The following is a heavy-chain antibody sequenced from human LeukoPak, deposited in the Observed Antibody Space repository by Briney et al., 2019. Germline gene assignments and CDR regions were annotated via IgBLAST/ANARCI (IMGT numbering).Heavy chain of an antibody. V-gene: IGHV4-39*07. CDR2: IYFSGNT. Sequence: SETLSLTCTVSGDSISTSDFYWGWIRQPPGKGLEWIGSIYFSGNTYYNPSLKSRLTISVDTSKNQFSLKVTSVTAADTAVYYCARGVFGVATLGYYYYMDVWGKGTTVTVS. CDR3: ARGVFGVATLGYYYYMDV. CDR1: GDSISTSDFY. D-gene: IGHD3-3*01. J-gene: IGHJ6*03.